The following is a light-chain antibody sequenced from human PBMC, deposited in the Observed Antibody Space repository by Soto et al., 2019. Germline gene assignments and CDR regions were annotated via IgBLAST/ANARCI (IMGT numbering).Light chain of an antibody. CDR2: GAS. CDR3: QQLNGSPWT. Sequence: IVMTQSPATLSVSPWERATLSCRASQSVSSNLAWYQQKPGQAPRLLIYGASTRATGIPARFSGSRSGTDYTLTIASLQPEDFATYYCQQLNGSPWTFGQGTKVDIK. V-gene: IGKV3-15*01. J-gene: IGKJ1*01. CDR1: QSVSSN.